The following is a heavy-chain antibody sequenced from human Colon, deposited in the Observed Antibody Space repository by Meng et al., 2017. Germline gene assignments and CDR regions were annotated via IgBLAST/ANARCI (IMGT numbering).Heavy chain of an antibody. D-gene: IGHD2-15*01. V-gene: IGHV3-23*01. J-gene: IGHJ6*02. CDR2: IAYSGGDT. CDR1: GITFSSYA. Sequence: GESLKIPCAASGITFSSYAMGWVRQAPGKGLEWVSAIAYSGGDTHYADSVKGRFTISRDNSKNTVYLQMNSLRAEDTAVYYCTGGSRGFRTNRMDVWGQGTTVTVSS. CDR3: TGGSRGFRTNRMDV.